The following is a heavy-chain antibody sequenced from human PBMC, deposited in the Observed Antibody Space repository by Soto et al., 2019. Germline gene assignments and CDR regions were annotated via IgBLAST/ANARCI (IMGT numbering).Heavy chain of an antibody. V-gene: IGHV3-23*01. J-gene: IGHJ4*02. CDR2: ISGRGGNT. CDR3: AKAGCSGGICELDYLDF. D-gene: IGHD2-15*01. CDR1: GFTFSNYS. Sequence: GGSLRLSCAASGFTFSNYSMSWVRQAPGKGLEWVSTISGRGGNTYYADSVKGRFTISRDNSRNTLYLQMDSLRVEDSAVYSCAKAGCSGGICELDYLDFRGQGAPVTVSS.